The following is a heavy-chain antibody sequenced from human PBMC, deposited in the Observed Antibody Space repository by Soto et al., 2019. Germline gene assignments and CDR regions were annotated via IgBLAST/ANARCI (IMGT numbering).Heavy chain of an antibody. V-gene: IGHV1-2*04. J-gene: IGHJ4*02. Sequence: ASVKVSCKASGYTFTDYYMHWVRQAPGQGLEWMGWINTNSGATHYAQKFQGWVTMTRDTSISTAYMELSRLTSDDTALYYCARETEYSGSYYDLVYWGQGTLVTVSS. CDR3: ARETEYSGSYYDLVY. CDR1: GYTFTDYY. D-gene: IGHD1-26*01. CDR2: INTNSGAT.